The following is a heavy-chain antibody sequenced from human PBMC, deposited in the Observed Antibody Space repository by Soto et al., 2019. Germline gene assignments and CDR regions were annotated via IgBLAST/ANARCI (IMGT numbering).Heavy chain of an antibody. CDR2: MNPNTGNT. CDR1: GYTFTSYD. D-gene: IGHD3-10*01. J-gene: IGHJ4*02. V-gene: IGHV1-8*01. CDR3: ERRKERSGPYYLDF. Sequence: ASVKVSCKASGYTFTSYDINWVRQAPGQGLERMGWMNPNTGNTGYAENFRGRVNMTRNNSISTAYMELSNLRSDDTAVYYCERRKERSGPYYLDFWGQGTLVTVSS.